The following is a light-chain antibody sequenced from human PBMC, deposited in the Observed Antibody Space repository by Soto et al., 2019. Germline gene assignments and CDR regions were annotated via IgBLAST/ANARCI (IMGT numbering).Light chain of an antibody. CDR3: QQANSVPLT. J-gene: IGKJ4*01. Sequence: DILMTQSPSSVSASVGARVTITCRASQAIGTWLAWFQQKPGEAPNPLIYAASSLQSGVASRFSGSGSGTDFTLNISSLQPEDFATYYCQQANSVPLTFGGGTKVEIK. CDR1: QAIGTW. V-gene: IGKV1-12*01. CDR2: AAS.